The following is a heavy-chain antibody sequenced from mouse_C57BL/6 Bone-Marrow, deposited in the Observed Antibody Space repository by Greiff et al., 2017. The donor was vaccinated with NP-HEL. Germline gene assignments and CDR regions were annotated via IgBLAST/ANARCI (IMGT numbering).Heavy chain of an antibody. J-gene: IGHJ1*03. V-gene: IGHV3-6*01. CDR2: ISYDGSN. CDR1: GYSITSGYY. D-gene: IGHD4-1*01. Sequence: EVKLVESGPGLVKPSQSLSLTCSVTGYSITSGYYWNWIRQFPGNKLEWMGYISYDGSNNYNPSLKNRISITRDTSKNQFFLKLNSVTTEDTATYYCARVAGTHWYFDVWGTGTTVTVSS. CDR3: ARVAGTHWYFDV.